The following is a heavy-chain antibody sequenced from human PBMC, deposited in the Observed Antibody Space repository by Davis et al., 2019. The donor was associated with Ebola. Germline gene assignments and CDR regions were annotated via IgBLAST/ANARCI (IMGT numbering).Heavy chain of an antibody. V-gene: IGHV1-18*01. D-gene: IGHD6-19*01. CDR3: ARGSEWLESYYFDY. J-gene: IGHJ4*02. Sequence: AASVKVSCKASGFILTNYAIHWVRQAPGQRLEWMGWISAYNGNTNYAQKLQGRVTMTTDTSTSTAYMELRSLRSDDTAVYYCARGSEWLESYYFDYWGQGTLVTVSS. CDR2: ISAYNGNT. CDR1: GFILTNYA.